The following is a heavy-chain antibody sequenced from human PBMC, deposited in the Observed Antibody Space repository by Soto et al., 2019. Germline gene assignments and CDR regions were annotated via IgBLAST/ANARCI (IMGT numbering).Heavy chain of an antibody. CDR2: IYYSGST. J-gene: IGHJ6*02. CDR3: ARVTYYDFWSGPLYGMDV. Sequence: SETLSLTCTVSGGSISSGGYYWSWIRQHPGKGLEWIGYIYYSGSTYYNPSLKSRVTISVDTSKNQFSLKLSSVTAADTAVYYCARVTYYDFWSGPLYGMDVWGLGTTVTVSS. D-gene: IGHD3-3*01. V-gene: IGHV4-31*03. CDR1: GGSISSGGYY.